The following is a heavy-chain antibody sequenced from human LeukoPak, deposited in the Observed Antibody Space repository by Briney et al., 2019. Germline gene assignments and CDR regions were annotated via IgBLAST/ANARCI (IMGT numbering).Heavy chain of an antibody. D-gene: IGHD1-26*01. CDR2: INPSGGST. Sequence: ASVKVSCKASGYTFNRYAMNWVRQAPGQGLEWMGIINPSGGSTSYAQKFQGRVTMTRDMSTSTVYMELSSLRSEDTAVYYCARGGSYYTVVDYWGQGTLVTVSS. CDR1: GYTFNRYA. V-gene: IGHV1-46*02. J-gene: IGHJ4*02. CDR3: ARGGSYYTVVDY.